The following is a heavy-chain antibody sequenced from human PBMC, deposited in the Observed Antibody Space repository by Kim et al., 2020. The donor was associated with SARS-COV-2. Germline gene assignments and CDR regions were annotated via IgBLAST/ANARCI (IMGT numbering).Heavy chain of an antibody. D-gene: IGHD3-10*01. V-gene: IGHV3-53*05. J-gene: IGHJ4*02. CDR3: ARDLYYYGSGITDY. Sequence: YAESVEGRVTMSRDNSKNTVYLQMNSLRPEDTAIYYCARDLYYYGSGITDYWGQGTPVTVSS.